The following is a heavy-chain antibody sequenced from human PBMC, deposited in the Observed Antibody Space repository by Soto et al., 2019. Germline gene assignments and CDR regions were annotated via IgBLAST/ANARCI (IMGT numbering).Heavy chain of an antibody. CDR2: IYSGGST. Sequence: GGSLRLSCAASGFTVSSNYMSWVRQAPGKGLEWVSVIYSGGSTYYADSVKGRFTISRHNSKNTLYLQMNSLRAEDTAVYYCASRSVAAAGPYNWFDPWGQGTLVTVSS. D-gene: IGHD6-13*01. V-gene: IGHV3-53*04. J-gene: IGHJ5*02. CDR1: GFTVSSNY. CDR3: ASRSVAAAGPYNWFDP.